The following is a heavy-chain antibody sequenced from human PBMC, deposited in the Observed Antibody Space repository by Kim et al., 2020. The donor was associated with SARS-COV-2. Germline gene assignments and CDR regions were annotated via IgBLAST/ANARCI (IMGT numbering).Heavy chain of an antibody. CDR3: TRPLWGSSGYHYR. CDR2: ITSKANSYST. CDR1: GFTFSGSA. V-gene: IGHV3-73*01. D-gene: IGHD3-22*01. J-gene: IGHJ5*02. Sequence: GGSLRLSCAASGFTFSGSAMHWVRQASGKGLEWVGRITSKANSYSTAYAASVKGRFTISRYDSKHTAYVQMNSLKTEGTAVYYCTRPLWGSSGYHYRWGQGTLVTVSS.